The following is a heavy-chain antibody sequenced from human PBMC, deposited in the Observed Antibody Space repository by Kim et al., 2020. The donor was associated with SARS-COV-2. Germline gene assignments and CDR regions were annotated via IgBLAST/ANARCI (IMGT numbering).Heavy chain of an antibody. J-gene: IGHJ6*02. Sequence: SETLSLTCAVYGGSFSGYYWSWIRQPPGKGLEWIGEINHSGSTNYNPSLKSRVTISVDTSKNQFSLKLSSVTAADTAVYYCARRWEYQLLYNYYYYGMDVWGQGTTVTVSS. D-gene: IGHD2-2*02. CDR3: ARRWEYQLLYNYYYYGMDV. CDR1: GGSFSGYY. CDR2: INHSGST. V-gene: IGHV4-34*01.